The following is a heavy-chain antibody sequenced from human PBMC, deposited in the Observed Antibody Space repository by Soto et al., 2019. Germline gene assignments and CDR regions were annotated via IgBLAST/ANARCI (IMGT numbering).Heavy chain of an antibody. J-gene: IGHJ4*02. D-gene: IGHD6-19*01. CDR1: GFTFSSNG. Sequence: EVQLVESGGGLVQSGGSLRLSCSASGFTFSSNGMHWVRQAPGKGLEYVSAITYNGGTTNYADSVKGRFTISRDNSKNTLYLQMSSLRAEDTALYYCAVVAGSYYLDCWGQGTLVTVSS. CDR2: ITYNGGTT. CDR3: AVVAGSYYLDC. V-gene: IGHV3-64D*08.